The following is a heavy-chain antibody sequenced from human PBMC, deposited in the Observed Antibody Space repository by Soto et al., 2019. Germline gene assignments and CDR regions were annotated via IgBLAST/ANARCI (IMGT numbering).Heavy chain of an antibody. CDR3: ARARLSNGDPNIYFFYGLDV. J-gene: IGHJ6*02. Sequence: QVQLVQSGAEVKRPGSSVKVSCKASGDMFRNSAFTWVRQAPGQGLAWMGVIIPLFRKTNVAQNFQGRVTFTADESTSSLYMEASSLTYEDTGVYYCARARLSNGDPNIYFFYGLDVWGQGTTITVSS. CDR1: GDMFRNSA. V-gene: IGHV1-69*01. CDR2: IIPLFRKT. D-gene: IGHD3-10*01.